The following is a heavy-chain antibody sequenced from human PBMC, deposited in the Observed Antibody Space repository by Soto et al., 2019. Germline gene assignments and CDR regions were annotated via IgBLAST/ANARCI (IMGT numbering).Heavy chain of an antibody. D-gene: IGHD3-9*01. CDR2: IYPGDSDT. CDR1: GYSFTSYW. V-gene: IGHV5-51*01. CDR3: ARLTYYDILTGYSLLDV. Sequence: GESLKISCKGSGYSFTSYWIGWVRQMPGKGLEWMGIIYPGDSDTRYSPSFQGQVTISADKSISTAYLQWSSLKASDTAMYYCARLTYYDILTGYSLLDVWGQGTTVTVSS. J-gene: IGHJ6*02.